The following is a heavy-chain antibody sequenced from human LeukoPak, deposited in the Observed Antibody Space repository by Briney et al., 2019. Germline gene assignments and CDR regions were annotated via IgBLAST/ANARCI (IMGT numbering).Heavy chain of an antibody. V-gene: IGHV4-34*01. CDR2: IKHSGST. CDR1: GGSFSGYY. Sequence: SETLSLTCAVYGGSFSGYYWSWIRQPPGKVLEWIGEIKHSGSTNYNPSLKSQVTISVDTSKNQFSLKLTPVTAADPAVYYCAGRGGDVYYFDSWGQGTLVTVSS. J-gene: IGHJ4*02. D-gene: IGHD3-16*01. CDR3: AGRGGDVYYFDS.